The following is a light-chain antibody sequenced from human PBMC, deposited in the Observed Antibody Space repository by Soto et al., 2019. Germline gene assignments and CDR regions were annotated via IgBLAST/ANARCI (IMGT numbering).Light chain of an antibody. J-gene: IGKJ4*01. CDR2: LGS. CDR1: QSLLHSDGYNY. V-gene: IGKV2-28*01. CDR3: MQALQAPLT. Sequence: DVVMTQSPLSLPVTPGEPASISCRSSQSLLHSDGYNYLDWFLQRPGQSPQVLFYLGSNRAPGVPDRFSGSGSGTDFTLKISRVEAEDVGVYYCMQALQAPLTFGGGTQVEIK.